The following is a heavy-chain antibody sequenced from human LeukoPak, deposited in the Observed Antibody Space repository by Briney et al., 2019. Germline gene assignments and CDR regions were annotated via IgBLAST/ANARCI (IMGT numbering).Heavy chain of an antibody. CDR3: ARVDTAMVDYFDY. CDR1: GYTFTRYY. D-gene: IGHD5-18*01. V-gene: IGHV1-46*01. Sequence: ASLKDSCMASGYTFTRYYMHWVRQAPGRGLECVGIINPRGGSTSYAQKFQGRVTMTRDMYTSTVYMELSSLRSEDTAVYYCARVDTAMVDYFDYWGQGTLVSVP. CDR2: INPRGGST. J-gene: IGHJ4*02.